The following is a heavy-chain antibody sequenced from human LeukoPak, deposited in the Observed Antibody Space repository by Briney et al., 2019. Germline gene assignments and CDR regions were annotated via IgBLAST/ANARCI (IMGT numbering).Heavy chain of an antibody. D-gene: IGHD3-22*01. V-gene: IGHV3-23*01. Sequence: GGSLRLSCAASGFTFSSYAMSWVRQAPGKGLEWVSAISGSGGSTYYADSVKGRFTISRDNSKNTLYLQMNSLRAQDTAVYYCAKGGDYDSSGYYPDYWGQGTLVTVSS. CDR1: GFTFSSYA. J-gene: IGHJ4*02. CDR2: ISGSGGST. CDR3: AKGGDYDSSGYYPDY.